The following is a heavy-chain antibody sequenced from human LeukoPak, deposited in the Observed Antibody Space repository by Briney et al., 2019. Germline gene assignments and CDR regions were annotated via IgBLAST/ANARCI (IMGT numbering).Heavy chain of an antibody. Sequence: GGSLRLSCAASGFTFSNAWMSWVRQAPGKGLEWVGCIKSKTDGGTTDYAEPVKDRFNISRDDSKNTLYLQMNSLKPEYTAVYYCTTSGLTTVLLDAFYIWGQGTMVTVSS. CDR3: TTSGLTTVLLDAFYI. D-gene: IGHD4-17*01. V-gene: IGHV3-15*01. CDR1: GFTFSNAW. J-gene: IGHJ3*02. CDR2: IKSKTDGGTT.